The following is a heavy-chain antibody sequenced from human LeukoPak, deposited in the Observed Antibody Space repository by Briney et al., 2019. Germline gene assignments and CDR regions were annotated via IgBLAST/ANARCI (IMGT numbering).Heavy chain of an antibody. CDR2: IYAIGTT. Sequence: GSLRLSCTASGFAVSSSYMSWVRQAPGTGLEWVSLIYAIGTTYYADSVKGRFTISRDNSKNTVYLQMNSLRAEDTAVYYCARGSATATIQLDNWGQGTLVTVSS. CDR3: ARGSATATIQLDN. V-gene: IGHV3-66*01. CDR1: GFAVSSSY. J-gene: IGHJ4*02. D-gene: IGHD5-24*01.